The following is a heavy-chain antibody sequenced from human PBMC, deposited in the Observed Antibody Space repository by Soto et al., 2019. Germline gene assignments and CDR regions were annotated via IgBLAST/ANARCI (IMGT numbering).Heavy chain of an antibody. CDR1: GFTFSTYG. J-gene: IGHJ4*02. Sequence: GGSLRLSCAASGFTFSTYGMHWVRQAPGKGLEWVAVISYDGVNKYYADSVKGRFTISRDNSKNTLYLQMNSLRAEDTAVYYCARSPRNWGFDYWGLGTLVTVS. D-gene: IGHD7-27*01. CDR3: ARSPRNWGFDY. V-gene: IGHV3-30*03. CDR2: ISYDGVNK.